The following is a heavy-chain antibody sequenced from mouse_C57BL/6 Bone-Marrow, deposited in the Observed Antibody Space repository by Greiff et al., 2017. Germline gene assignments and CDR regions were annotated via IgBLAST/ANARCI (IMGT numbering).Heavy chain of an antibody. J-gene: IGHJ3*01. V-gene: IGHV1-64*01. Sequence: VQLQQPGAELVKPGASVKLSCTASGYTFTSYWMHWVKQRPGQGLEWIGMIHPNSGSTNYNEKFKSKATLTVDKSSSTAYMQLSSLTSEDSAVYYCARPIYYDYDGSFAYWGQGNLVTVSA. D-gene: IGHD2-4*01. CDR3: ARPIYYDYDGSFAY. CDR1: GYTFTSYW. CDR2: IHPNSGST.